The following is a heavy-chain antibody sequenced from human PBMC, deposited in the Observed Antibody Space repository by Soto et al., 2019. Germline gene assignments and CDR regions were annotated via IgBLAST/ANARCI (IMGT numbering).Heavy chain of an antibody. Sequence: PSETLPLTCTVSGDSISAYSWSWVRQPTGKGLEWIGNIHYNGNTKYNPSLKSRVSMSVDTSKNQFSLRLISVTAADTAKYFCAREGNLGRWLQPLDFWGQGTLVTVSS. CDR1: GDSISAYS. CDR2: IHYNGNT. V-gene: IGHV4-59*01. CDR3: AREGNLGRWLQPLDF. D-gene: IGHD5-12*01. J-gene: IGHJ4*02.